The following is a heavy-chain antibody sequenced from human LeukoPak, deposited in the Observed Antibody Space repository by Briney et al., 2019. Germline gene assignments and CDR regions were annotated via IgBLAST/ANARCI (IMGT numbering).Heavy chain of an antibody. J-gene: IGHJ4*02. CDR3: AKSGYNYDSDAYAFIDY. CDR1: GFTFSNYW. CDR2: IKNDGSST. V-gene: IGHV3-74*01. D-gene: IGHD3-22*01. Sequence: QTGGSLRLSCAASGFTFSNYWMHWVRQAPGKGLVWVSRIKNDGSSTNYADSVKGRFTISRDNSKNTLSLQVSSLRVEDTAVYYCAKSGYNYDSDAYAFIDYWGQGTLVTVSS.